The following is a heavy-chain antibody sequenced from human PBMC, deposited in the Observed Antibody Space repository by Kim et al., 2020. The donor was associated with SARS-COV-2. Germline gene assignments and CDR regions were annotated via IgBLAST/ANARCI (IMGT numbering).Heavy chain of an antibody. CDR2: ITGNGSHI. CDR3: ARDRVPFYYYGSGTYYKYYFYAMDV. V-gene: IGHV3-21*01. D-gene: IGHD3-10*01. J-gene: IGHJ6*02. CDR1: GFTFSDFS. Sequence: GGSLRLSCAASGFTFSDFSINWVRLAPGKGLEWVSYITGNGSHIYYADSVKGRFTISRDNPKNSLFLQMNSLRAEDTAVYYCARDRVPFYYYGSGTYYKYYFYAMDVWGQGTTVTVSS.